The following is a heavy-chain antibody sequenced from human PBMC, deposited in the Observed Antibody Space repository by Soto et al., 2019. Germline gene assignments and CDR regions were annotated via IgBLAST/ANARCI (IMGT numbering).Heavy chain of an antibody. V-gene: IGHV3-15*07. Sequence: EVQLVESGGGLVKPGGSLRLSCAASGFTFSNAWMNWVRQAPGKGLEWVGRIKRKTDGGTTDYAAPVKGRFNISRDDSKNTLYLQMNSLKTEDTAVYYCTTGISYYYDSSGYQDYWGQGTLVTVSS. CDR2: IKRKTDGGTT. CDR3: TTGISYYYDSSGYQDY. CDR1: GFTFSNAW. J-gene: IGHJ4*02. D-gene: IGHD3-22*01.